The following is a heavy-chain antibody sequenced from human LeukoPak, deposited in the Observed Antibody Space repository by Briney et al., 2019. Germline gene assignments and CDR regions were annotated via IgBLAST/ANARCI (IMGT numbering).Heavy chain of an antibody. J-gene: IGHJ1*01. Sequence: GGSLRLSCAASGFTFSSYAMSWVRQAPGKGLEWVLAISGSGGSTYYADSVKGRFTISRDNSKNTLYLQMNSLRAEDTAVYYCAKDGGEYYDSSGYKLAEYFQHWGQGTLVTVSS. CDR1: GFTFSSYA. CDR2: ISGSGGST. CDR3: AKDGGEYYDSSGYKLAEYFQH. D-gene: IGHD3-22*01. V-gene: IGHV3-23*01.